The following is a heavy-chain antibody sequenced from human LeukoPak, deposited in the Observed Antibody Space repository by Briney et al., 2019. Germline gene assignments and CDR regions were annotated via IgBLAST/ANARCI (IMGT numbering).Heavy chain of an antibody. CDR2: IYTSGST. J-gene: IGHJ6*03. V-gene: IGHV4-4*07. Sequence: PSETLSLTCTVSGGSISSYYWSWIRQPAGKGLEWIGRIYTSGSTNYNPSLKSRVTMSVDTSKNQFSLKLSSVTAADTAVYYCASLSMITFGGVIPNYYMDVWGKGTTVTISS. D-gene: IGHD3-16*02. CDR1: GGSISSYY. CDR3: ASLSMITFGGVIPNYYMDV.